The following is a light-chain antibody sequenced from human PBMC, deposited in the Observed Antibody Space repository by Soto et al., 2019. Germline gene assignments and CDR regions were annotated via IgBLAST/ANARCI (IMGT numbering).Light chain of an antibody. CDR1: QSVSSY. Sequence: EIVMTQSPATLSVSPGERATLSCMASQSVSSYLAWYQQKPGQAPRLLIYDASNRATGIPARFSGSGSGTDFTLTINSLEPEDFAVYYCQQRSNWPSITFGQGTRLEIK. CDR2: DAS. CDR3: QQRSNWPSIT. V-gene: IGKV3-11*01. J-gene: IGKJ5*01.